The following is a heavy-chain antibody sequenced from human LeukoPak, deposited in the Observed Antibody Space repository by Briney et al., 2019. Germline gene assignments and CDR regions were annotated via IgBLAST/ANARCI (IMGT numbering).Heavy chain of an antibody. D-gene: IGHD6-13*01. V-gene: IGHV4-34*01. CDR2: INHSGST. CDR1: GGSFSGYY. Sequence: TSETLSLTCAVYGGSFSGYYWSWICQPPGKGLEWIGEINHSGSTNYNPSLKSRVTISVDTSKNQFSPKLSSVTAADTAVYYCASSTEMLYSSSWYNHYYGMDVWGQGTTVTVSS. CDR3: ASSTEMLYSSSWYNHYYGMDV. J-gene: IGHJ6*02.